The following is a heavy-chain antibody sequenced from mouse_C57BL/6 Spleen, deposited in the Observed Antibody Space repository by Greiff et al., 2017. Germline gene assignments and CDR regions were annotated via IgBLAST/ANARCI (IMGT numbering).Heavy chain of an antibody. CDR3: ARDGSYYFYY. CDR1: GFTFSDYY. CDR2: INYDGSST. Sequence: EVKLMESEGGLVQPGSSMKLSCTASGFTFSDYYMAWVRQVPEKGLEWVANINYDGSSTYYLDSLKSRFIISRDNAKNILYLQMSSLKSEDTATYYCARDGSYYFYYWGQGTTLTVST. V-gene: IGHV5-16*01. J-gene: IGHJ2*01. D-gene: IGHD1-1*02.